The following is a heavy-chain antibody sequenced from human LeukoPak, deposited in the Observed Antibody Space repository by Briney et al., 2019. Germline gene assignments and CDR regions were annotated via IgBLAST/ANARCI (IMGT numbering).Heavy chain of an antibody. V-gene: IGHV1-18*01. Sequence: GASVKVSCKASGYTFTSYGISWVRQAPGQGLEWMGWISAYNGNTNYAQKLQGRVTMTTDTSTSTAYMELRSLRSDDTAVYYCARDFDYYGAGYVDYWGQGTLVTVSS. J-gene: IGHJ4*02. CDR3: ARDFDYYGAGYVDY. CDR2: ISAYNGNT. CDR1: GYTFTSYG. D-gene: IGHD3-10*01.